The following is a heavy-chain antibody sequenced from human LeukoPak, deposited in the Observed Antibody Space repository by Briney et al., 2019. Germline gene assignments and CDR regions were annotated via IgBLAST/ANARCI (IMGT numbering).Heavy chain of an antibody. J-gene: IGHJ4*02. Sequence: SETLSLTCAVSGYSISSGYYWGWIRQPPGKGLEWIGSIYHSGSTYYNPSLKSRVTISVDTSKNQFSLKLSSVTAADTAVYYCAREGIVVVLFDYWGQGTLVTVSS. CDR1: GYSISSGYY. V-gene: IGHV4-38-2*02. CDR3: AREGIVVVLFDY. D-gene: IGHD3-22*01. CDR2: IYHSGST.